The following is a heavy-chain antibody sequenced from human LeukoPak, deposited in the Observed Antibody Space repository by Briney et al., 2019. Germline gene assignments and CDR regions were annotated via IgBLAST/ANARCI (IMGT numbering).Heavy chain of an antibody. Sequence: PGGSLRLSCAASGFTFSSYGMHWVRQAPGKGLEWVAVIWYDGSNKYYADSVKGRFTISRDTSKNTLNLQMNSLGAEDTAVYYCAKDRGYITYYFDYWGQGTLVTVSS. CDR3: AKDRGYITYYFDY. J-gene: IGHJ4*02. CDR1: GFTFSSYG. D-gene: IGHD3-10*01. CDR2: IWYDGSNK. V-gene: IGHV3-30*02.